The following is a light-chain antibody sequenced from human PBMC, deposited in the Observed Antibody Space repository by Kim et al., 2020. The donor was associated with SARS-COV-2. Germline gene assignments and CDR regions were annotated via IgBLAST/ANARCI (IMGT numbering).Light chain of an antibody. V-gene: IGKV3-15*01. CDR3: QQYNSSPWS. CDR2: GAS. J-gene: IGKJ1*01. Sequence: VSPEESAPPSCRASRSVSTYLAWYQQKPGPAPRLLIYGASTRATGIPARFSGSVSGTEFTLTISSLQSEDFAVYYCQQYNSSPWSFGQGTKVDIK. CDR1: RSVSTY.